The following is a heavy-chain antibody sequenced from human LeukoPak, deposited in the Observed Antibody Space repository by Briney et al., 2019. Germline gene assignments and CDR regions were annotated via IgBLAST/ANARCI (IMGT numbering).Heavy chain of an antibody. CDR2: TYYRSKWYN. V-gene: IGHV6-1*01. CDR3: ARAYCSSTSCYVWAFDI. J-gene: IGHJ3*02. D-gene: IGHD2-2*01. Sequence: SQTLSLTCAISGDSVSSNSAAWNWIRQSPSRGLEWLGRTYYRSKWYNDYAVSVKSRITINPDTSKNQFSLQLNSVTPEGTAVYYCARAYCSSTSCYVWAFDIWGQGTMVTVSS. CDR1: GDSVSSNSAA.